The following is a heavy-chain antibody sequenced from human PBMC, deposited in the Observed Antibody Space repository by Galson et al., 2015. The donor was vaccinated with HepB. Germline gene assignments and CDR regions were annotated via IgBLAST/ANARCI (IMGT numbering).Heavy chain of an antibody. Sequence: QSGAEVKKPGESLRISCQASGYIFTNYWISWVRQIPGKGLEWMGRIDPSDSYTNFSPSFEGHVTISVDKSTSTAYLQWSSLKASDTAMYFCARRYCSSASCSGDHYFYYGMDVWGQGTTVTVSS. CDR1: GYIFTNYW. CDR3: ARRYCSSASCSGDHYFYYGMDV. V-gene: IGHV5-10-1*01. J-gene: IGHJ6*02. CDR2: IDPSDSYT. D-gene: IGHD2-2*01.